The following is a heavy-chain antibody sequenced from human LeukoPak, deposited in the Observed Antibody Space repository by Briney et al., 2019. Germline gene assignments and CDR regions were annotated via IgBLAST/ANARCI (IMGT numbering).Heavy chain of an antibody. CDR2: VSAANNP. CDR1: GYIFTPHH. Sequence: ASVKVSCKPSGYIFTPHHIHWMRQAPGQGLELLGWVSAANNPEYSQKFQGRVVITRDASATTSYLELNSLRSEDMAIYYCAMSVEMPPIPSFDFWGQGTLVTVSS. V-gene: IGHV1-3*01. J-gene: IGHJ4*02. D-gene: IGHD5-24*01. CDR3: AMSVEMPPIPSFDF.